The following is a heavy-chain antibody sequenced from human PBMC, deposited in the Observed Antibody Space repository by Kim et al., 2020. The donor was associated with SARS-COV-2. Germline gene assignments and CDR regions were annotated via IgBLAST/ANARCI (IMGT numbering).Heavy chain of an antibody. Sequence: SETLSLTCTVSGGSISSGGYYWSWIRQHPGKGLEWIGYIYYSGSTYYNPSLKSRVTISVDTSKNQFSLKLSSVTAADTAVYYCARGNDFWSGYYGMDVWGQGTTVPVPS. V-gene: IGHV4-31*03. J-gene: IGHJ6*02. CDR3: ARGNDFWSGYYGMDV. D-gene: IGHD3-3*01. CDR1: GGSISSGGYY. CDR2: IYYSGST.